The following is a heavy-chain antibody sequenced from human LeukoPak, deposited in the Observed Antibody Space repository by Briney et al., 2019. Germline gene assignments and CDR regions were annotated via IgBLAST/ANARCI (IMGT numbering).Heavy chain of an antibody. V-gene: IGHV3-43*02. CDR2: ISGDGGST. Sequence: GGXLRLSCAASGFTFDDYAMHWVRQAPGKGLEWVSLISGDGGSTYYADSVKGRFTISRDNSKNSLYLQMNSLRTEDTALYYCAKDISDSSGYYYVSPGGANYWGQGTLVTVSS. CDR1: GFTFDDYA. D-gene: IGHD3-22*01. J-gene: IGHJ4*02. CDR3: AKDISDSSGYYYVSPGGANY.